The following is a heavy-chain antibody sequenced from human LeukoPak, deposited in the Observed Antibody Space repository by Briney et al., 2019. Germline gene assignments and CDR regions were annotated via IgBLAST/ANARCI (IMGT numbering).Heavy chain of an antibody. J-gene: IGHJ4*02. Sequence: SETLSLTCTVSGGSISSYYWSWIRQPAGKGLEWIGRIYTSGSTNYNPSLKSRVTMSVDTSKNQFSLNLSSVTVADTAVYYCARGARERDFDYWGQGTLVTVSS. D-gene: IGHD6-6*01. V-gene: IGHV4-4*07. CDR3: ARGARERDFDY. CDR1: GGSISSYY. CDR2: IYTSGST.